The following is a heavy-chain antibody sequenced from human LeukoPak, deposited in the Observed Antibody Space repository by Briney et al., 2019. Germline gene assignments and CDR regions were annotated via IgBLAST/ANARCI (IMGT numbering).Heavy chain of an antibody. CDR2: FDPEDGET. V-gene: IGHV1-24*01. CDR3: ATERRGVVVVAATQKGYYYGMDV. Sequence: ASVKVPCKVSGYTLTELSMNWVRQAPGKGLEWMGGFDPEDGETIYAQKFQGRVTMTEDTSTDTAYMELSSLRSEDTAVYYCATERRGVVVVAATQKGYYYGMDVWGQGTLVTVSS. J-gene: IGHJ6*02. CDR1: GYTLTELS. D-gene: IGHD2-15*01.